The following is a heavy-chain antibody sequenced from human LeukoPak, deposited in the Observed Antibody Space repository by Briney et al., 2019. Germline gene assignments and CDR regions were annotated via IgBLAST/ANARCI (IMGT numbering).Heavy chain of an antibody. CDR3: ARDPGHRGLPDY. J-gene: IGHJ4*02. CDR1: GGSVSSSSYY. V-gene: IGHV4-61*01. CDR2: VYYSGSS. Sequence: SETLSLTCTVSGGSVSSSSYYWSWIRQPPGKGLEWIGYVYYSGSSNSNPSLKSRVTISVDTSRNQFSLKLTSVTAADTAIYYCARDPGHRGLPDYWGQGTLVTVSS. D-gene: IGHD4-17*01.